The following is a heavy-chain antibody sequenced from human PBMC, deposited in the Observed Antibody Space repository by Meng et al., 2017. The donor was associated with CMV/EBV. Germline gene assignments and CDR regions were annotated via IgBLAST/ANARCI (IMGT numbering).Heavy chain of an antibody. CDR3: ARDYSGIAARPGFDP. J-gene: IGHJ5*02. V-gene: IGHV1-69*12. CDR1: GGTFSSYA. D-gene: IGHD6-6*01. CDR2: IIPIFGTA. Sequence: VRWGQSGGEVKKPGSPVKVSCKASGGTFSSYAISWVRQAPGQGREWMGGIIPIFGTANYAQKFQGRVTITADESTSTAYMELSSLRSEDTAVYYCARDYSGIAARPGFDPWGQGTLVTVSS.